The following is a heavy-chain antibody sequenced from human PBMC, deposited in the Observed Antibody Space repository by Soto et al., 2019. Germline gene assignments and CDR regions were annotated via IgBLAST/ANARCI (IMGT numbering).Heavy chain of an antibody. CDR2: IYSGGST. V-gene: IGHV3-53*04. Sequence: GGSLRLSCAASGFTVSSNYMSWVRQAPGKGLEWVSVIYSGGSTYYADSVKGRFTISRHNSKNTQYLLMNSLRAEDTAAYYCARDFRPPYGVRYFDYWGQGTLVTVSS. J-gene: IGHJ4*02. D-gene: IGHD4-17*01. CDR1: GFTVSSNY. CDR3: ARDFRPPYGVRYFDY.